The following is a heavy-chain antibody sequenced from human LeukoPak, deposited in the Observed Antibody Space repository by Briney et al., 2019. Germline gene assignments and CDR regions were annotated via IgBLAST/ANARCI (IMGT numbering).Heavy chain of an antibody. J-gene: IGHJ6*03. D-gene: IGHD2-2*01. CDR3: ARDFPETVVQAAMGYYYYMDV. Sequence: ASVKVSCKASGYTFTSYGISWVRQAPGQGLEWMGWISAYNGNTNYAQKLQGRVTMTTDTSTSTAYMELRSLRSDDTAVYYCARDFPETVVQAAMGYYYYMDVWGKGTTVTVSS. V-gene: IGHV1-18*01. CDR2: ISAYNGNT. CDR1: GYTFTSYG.